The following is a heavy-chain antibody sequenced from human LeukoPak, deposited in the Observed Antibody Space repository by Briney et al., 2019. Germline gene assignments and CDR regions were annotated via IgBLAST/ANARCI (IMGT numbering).Heavy chain of an antibody. CDR2: IYNGGNT. J-gene: IGHJ4*02. CDR1: GASISSYT. V-gene: IGHV4-59*01. Sequence: PSETLSLTCTVSGASISSYTWSWIRQPPGKGLEWIGYIYNGGNTNYNPSLKSGVIISVETSKNQFALQLSSVTAADTAMYYCARAGPRRDGYNVDFWGQGTLLTVSS. CDR3: ARAGPRRDGYNVDF. D-gene: IGHD5-24*01.